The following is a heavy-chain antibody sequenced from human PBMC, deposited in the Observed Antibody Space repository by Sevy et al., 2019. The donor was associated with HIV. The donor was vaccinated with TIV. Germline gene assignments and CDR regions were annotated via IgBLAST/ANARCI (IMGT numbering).Heavy chain of an antibody. D-gene: IGHD1-26*01. CDR1: GFTFSSYS. CDR3: ARGPPDGSYDYFDY. Sequence: GGSLRLYCAASGFTFSSYSMNWVRQAPGKGLECVSAISGSSNYIYYAESVKGRFIISRDNVKNTPYLQMNSLRADDTAVYYCARGPPDGSYDYFDYWGQGTLVTVSS. CDR2: ISGSSNYI. J-gene: IGHJ4*02. V-gene: IGHV3-21*06.